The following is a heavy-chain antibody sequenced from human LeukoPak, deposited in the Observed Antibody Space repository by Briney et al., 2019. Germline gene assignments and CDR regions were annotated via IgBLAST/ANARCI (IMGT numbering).Heavy chain of an antibody. CDR1: GFTISTYA. CDR3: AKEIYYDSGPYGMDV. D-gene: IGHD3-22*01. CDR2: MSGSAGNT. Sequence: GGSLRLSCAVSGFTISTYAMSWVRQAPGKGLEWVSAMSGSAGNTYYADSVRGRITISRDNSKNMLYLEMNSLRAEDTAVYYCAKEIYYDSGPYGMDVWGRGTTVSVSS. J-gene: IGHJ6*02. V-gene: IGHV3-23*01.